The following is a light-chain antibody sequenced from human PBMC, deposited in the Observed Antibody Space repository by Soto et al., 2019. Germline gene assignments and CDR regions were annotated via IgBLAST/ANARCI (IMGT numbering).Light chain of an antibody. Sequence: DIQMTQSPSSLSPSLEDRVTITSRAGQAIIIYLAWYQQKPGKVPNLLIYAASTLQAGVPSRFSGSVSGTDFTLTISSLQPEDVATYYCQKYNSAPLTFGGGTKVEIK. V-gene: IGKV1-27*01. CDR1: QAIIIY. CDR3: QKYNSAPLT. CDR2: AAS. J-gene: IGKJ4*01.